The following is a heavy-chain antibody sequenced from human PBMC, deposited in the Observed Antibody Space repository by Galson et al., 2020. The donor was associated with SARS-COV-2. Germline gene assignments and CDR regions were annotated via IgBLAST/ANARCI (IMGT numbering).Heavy chain of an antibody. CDR2: ISYDGSNK. D-gene: IGHD3-9*01. V-gene: IGHV3-30*03. CDR1: GFTFSSYG. Sequence: SLRLSCAASGFTFSSYGMHWVRQAPGKGLEWVAVISYDGSNKYYADSVKGRFTISRDNSKNTLYLQMNSLRAEDTAVYYCASPRGHYDILTGTAFDYWGQGTLVTVSS. J-gene: IGHJ4*02. CDR3: ASPRGHYDILTGTAFDY.